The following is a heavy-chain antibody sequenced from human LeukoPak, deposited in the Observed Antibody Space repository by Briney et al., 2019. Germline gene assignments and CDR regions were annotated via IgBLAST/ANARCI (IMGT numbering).Heavy chain of an antibody. V-gene: IGHV4-59*11. CDR3: ARGGGNDDFWSGYHTNHYYYYYMDV. J-gene: IGHJ6*03. CDR1: GGSISSHY. D-gene: IGHD3-3*01. Sequence: SETLSLTCTVSGGSISSHYWSWIRQPPGKGLEWIGYIYYSGSTNYNPSLKSRVTISVDTSKNQFSLKLSSVTAADTAVYYCARGGGNDDFWSGYHTNHYYYYYMDVWGKGTTVTVSS. CDR2: IYYSGST.